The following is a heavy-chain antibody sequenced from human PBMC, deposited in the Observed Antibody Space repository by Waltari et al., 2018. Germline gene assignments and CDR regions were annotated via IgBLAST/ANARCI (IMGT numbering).Heavy chain of an antibody. Sequence: QVPLQQSGPGLVKPSQTLSLTCAISGDSFSSHSAAWNWIRQSHTTGPEWLGRTYYRSKWYNDYAVSVKSRITINPDTSKNQFSLQLNSVTPEDTAVYYCARDLMVYAYSYYYYYMDVWGKGTTVTVSS. D-gene: IGHD2-8*01. V-gene: IGHV6-1*01. CDR2: TYYRSKWYN. CDR1: GDSFSSHSAA. CDR3: ARDLMVYAYSYYYYYMDV. J-gene: IGHJ6*03.